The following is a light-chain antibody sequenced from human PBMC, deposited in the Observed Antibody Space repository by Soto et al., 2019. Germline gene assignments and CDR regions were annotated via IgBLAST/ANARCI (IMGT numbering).Light chain of an antibody. CDR1: SSDVGGYNY. V-gene: IGLV2-14*03. Sequence: QSVLIQPASVSGTPGQSITISCTGTSSDVGGYNYVSWYQHHPGKAPKLIIYDVSNRPSGVSNPFSGSKSGNTASLTISGLQPEDEADYYCSSYTTSNTRQIVFGTGTKVTVL. CDR2: DVS. CDR3: SSYTTSNTRQIV. J-gene: IGLJ1*01.